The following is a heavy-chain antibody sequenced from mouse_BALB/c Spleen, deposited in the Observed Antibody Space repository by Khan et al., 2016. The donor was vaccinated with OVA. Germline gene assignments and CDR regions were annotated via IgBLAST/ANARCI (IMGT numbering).Heavy chain of an antibody. V-gene: IGHV1-9*01. J-gene: IGHJ4*01. CDR1: GYTVSSYW. CDR3: AKRVRGGAMDY. CDR2: ILPGSGGS. Sequence: QVQLKESGAELMKPGASVKISCKATGYTVSSYWIEWIKQSPGHGLEWIGVILPGSGGSKYNEKFKGKATFTEDTSSNTAYMQLSSLTSEDSAVYCCAKRVRGGAMDYWGQGTSVTVSS.